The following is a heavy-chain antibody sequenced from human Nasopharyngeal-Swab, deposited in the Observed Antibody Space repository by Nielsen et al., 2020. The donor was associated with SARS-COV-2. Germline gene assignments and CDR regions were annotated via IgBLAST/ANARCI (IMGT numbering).Heavy chain of an antibody. D-gene: IGHD1-26*01. CDR2: IYPGDSDT. V-gene: IGHV5-51*01. Sequence: GESLKISCKGSGYTFTSYWIGWVRQMPGKGLEWMGIIYPGDSDTRYSPSFQGQVTISADKSLSTAYLEWSSLEASDTAIYYCARHAVLGASWGAFDIWGQGTMVTVSS. J-gene: IGHJ3*02. CDR3: ARHAVLGASWGAFDI. CDR1: GYTFTSYW.